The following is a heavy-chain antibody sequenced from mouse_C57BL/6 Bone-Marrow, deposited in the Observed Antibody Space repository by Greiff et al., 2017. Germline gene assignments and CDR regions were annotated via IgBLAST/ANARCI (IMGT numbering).Heavy chain of an antibody. D-gene: IGHD1-1*01. CDR1: GYTFTSYW. J-gene: IGHJ4*01. CDR3: ASLGSSSYYYAMDY. Sequence: VKLQQPGAELVKPGASVKLSCKASGYTFTSYWMHWVKQRPGRGLEWIGRIDPNSGGTKYNEKFKSKATLTVDKPSSTAYMQLSSLTTEDSAIYYCASLGSSSYYYAMDYWGQGTSVTVSS. CDR2: IDPNSGGT. V-gene: IGHV1-62-3*01.